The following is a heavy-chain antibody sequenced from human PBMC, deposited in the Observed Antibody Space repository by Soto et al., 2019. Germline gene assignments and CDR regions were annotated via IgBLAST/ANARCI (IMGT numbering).Heavy chain of an antibody. V-gene: IGHV3-7*01. CDR2: IKQDGSEK. CDR3: ARRSKYQLLSDYYYMDV. D-gene: IGHD2-2*01. CDR1: GFTFSSYW. Sequence: PGGSLRLSCAASGFTFSSYWMSWVRQAPGKGLEWVANIKQDGSEKYYVDSVKGRFTISRDNAKNSLYLQMNSLRAEDTAVYYCARRSKYQLLSDYYYMDVWGKGTTVTVSS. J-gene: IGHJ6*03.